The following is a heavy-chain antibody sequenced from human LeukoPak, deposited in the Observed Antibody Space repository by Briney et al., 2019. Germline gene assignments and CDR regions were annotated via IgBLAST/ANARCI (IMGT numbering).Heavy chain of an antibody. D-gene: IGHD6-13*01. CDR3: ARMDSSSWNRAYYYYYIDV. V-gene: IGHV3-53*01. J-gene: IGHJ6*03. Sequence: GGSLRLSCAASGFTVSSNYMSWVRQAPGKGLEWVSVIYSGGSTYYADSVKGRFTISRDNSKNTLYLQTNSLRAEDTAVYYCARMDSSSWNRAYYYYYIDVWGKGTTVTVSS. CDR2: IYSGGST. CDR1: GFTVSSNY.